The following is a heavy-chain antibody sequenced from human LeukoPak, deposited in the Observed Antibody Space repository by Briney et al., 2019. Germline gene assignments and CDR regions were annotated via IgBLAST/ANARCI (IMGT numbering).Heavy chain of an antibody. CDR2: LSSSSSHI. V-gene: IGHV3-21*03. Sequence: GGSLRHSSADPGFTFSSYSMNWGRQGPGKGLEWGSSLSSSSSHIYYADSAKGRCTISRDNAKNSLDLEMNRLRAEETGVYYCGSQKRPTMVRGVIISYYYYYGRVVWGQGTTVTVSS. J-gene: IGHJ6*02. CDR1: GFTFSSYS. D-gene: IGHD3-10*01. CDR3: GSQKRPTMVRGVIISYYYYYGRVV.